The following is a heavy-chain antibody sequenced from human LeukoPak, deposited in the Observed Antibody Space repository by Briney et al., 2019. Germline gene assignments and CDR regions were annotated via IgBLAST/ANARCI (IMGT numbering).Heavy chain of an antibody. CDR3: ARGSAALYYFDF. D-gene: IGHD2-2*01. J-gene: IGHJ4*02. V-gene: IGHV3-33*01. Sequence: GGSLRLSCAASGFTFSSYGMHWVRQAPGKGLEWVALIWYDGSDIYYADSVKGRFIISRDNSKNTLYLQMNTLRAEDTAVYYCARGSAALYYFDFWGQGTLVTVSS. CDR1: GFTFSSYG. CDR2: IWYDGSDI.